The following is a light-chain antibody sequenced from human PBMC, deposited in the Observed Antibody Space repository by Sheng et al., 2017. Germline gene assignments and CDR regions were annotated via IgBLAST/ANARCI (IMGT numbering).Light chain of an antibody. J-gene: IGLJ3*02. CDR2: RDT. CDR3: QVWDSSTVL. CDR1: NIGSKN. Sequence: SYELTQPLSVSVALGQTARMTCGGNNIGSKNVHWYQQQPGQAPVLVMYRDTNRPSGIPERFSGSNAGNTATLTIYRAQAGDEADYYCQVWDSSTVLFGGGTKLTVL. V-gene: IGLV3-9*01.